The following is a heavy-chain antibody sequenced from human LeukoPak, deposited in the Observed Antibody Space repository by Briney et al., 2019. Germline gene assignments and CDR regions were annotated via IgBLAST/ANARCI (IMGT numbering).Heavy chain of an antibody. V-gene: IGHV4-30-4*08. J-gene: IGHJ3*01. CDR3: ARDGSDLAFDV. CDR2: IYYTGST. CDR1: GGSISSGDYY. Sequence: SQTLSLTCTVSGGSISSGDYYWSWIRQPPGKGLEWIGYIYYTGSTNYKSSLKSRVTISVDTSKNQFSLKLSSVTAADTAMYYCARDGSDLAFDVWGQGTMVTVSS.